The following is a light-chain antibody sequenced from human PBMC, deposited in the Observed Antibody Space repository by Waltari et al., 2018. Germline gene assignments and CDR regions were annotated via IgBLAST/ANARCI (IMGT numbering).Light chain of an antibody. V-gene: IGLV2-8*01. Sequence: QSALTQPPSASGSPGQSVTISCTGTSSDVGGYKDVSWYQQHPGKAPKLMIYEVTKRPSGLPDRFSGSKSGNTASLTVSGLQAEDEADYYCSSYAGINNLVFGGGTKLTVL. CDR2: EVT. J-gene: IGLJ2*01. CDR3: SSYAGINNLV. CDR1: SSDVGGYKD.